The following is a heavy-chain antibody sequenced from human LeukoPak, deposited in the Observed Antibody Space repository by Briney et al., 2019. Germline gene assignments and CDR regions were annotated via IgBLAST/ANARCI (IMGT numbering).Heavy chain of an antibody. CDR1: GFTFSSYA. V-gene: IGHV3-23*01. CDR3: AKEPGYYYDSSGYPPY. Sequence: GRSLRLSCAASGFTFSSYAMSWVRQAPGKGLEWVSAISGSGGSTYYADSVKGRITMSRDNSKNTLYLQMNSLRAEDTAVYYCAKEPGYYYDSSGYPPYWGQGTLVTVSS. D-gene: IGHD3-22*01. CDR2: ISGSGGST. J-gene: IGHJ4*02.